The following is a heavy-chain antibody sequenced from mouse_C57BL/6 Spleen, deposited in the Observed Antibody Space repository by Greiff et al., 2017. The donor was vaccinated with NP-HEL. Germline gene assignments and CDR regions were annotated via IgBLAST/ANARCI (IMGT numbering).Heavy chain of an antibody. V-gene: IGHV14-4*01. D-gene: IGHD1-1*01. CDR2: IDPENGDT. J-gene: IGHJ3*01. Sequence: VQLKESGAELVRPGASVKLSCTASGFNIKDDYMHWVKQRPEQGLEWIGWIDPENGDTEYASKFQGKATITADTSSNTAYLQLSSLTSEDTAVYYCTLYGPFAYWGQGTLVTVSA. CDR1: GFNIKDDY. CDR3: TLYGPFAY.